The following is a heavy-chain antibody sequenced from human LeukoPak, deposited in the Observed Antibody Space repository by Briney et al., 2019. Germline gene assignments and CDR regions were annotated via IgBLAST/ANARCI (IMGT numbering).Heavy chain of an antibody. CDR3: ARSWSGGNYGNFYY. V-gene: IGHV4-61*01. CDR1: GGSVSSGYYY. D-gene: IGHD4-23*01. Sequence: SETLSLTRRVSGGSVSSGYYYWRWIRQPPGKGLEWVGCIFYTGTTSYNPSLKSRVTISADTSKKQFSLSLTSVTAADTAVYYCARSWSGGNYGNFYYWGRGRVVTVSS. CDR2: IFYTGTT. J-gene: IGHJ4*02.